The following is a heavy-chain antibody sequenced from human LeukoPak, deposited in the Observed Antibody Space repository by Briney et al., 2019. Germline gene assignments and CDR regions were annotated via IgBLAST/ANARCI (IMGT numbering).Heavy chain of an antibody. Sequence: ASVKVSCKVSGHTLTEFSMEWVRQARGKGLEWMGGFDPERGETIYAQKFQGRITMTEDTSTDTAYMELSSLTSEDTAVYYCATGSIVYDYWGQGTLVTVSS. V-gene: IGHV1-24*01. D-gene: IGHD2-21*01. CDR3: ATGSIVYDY. J-gene: IGHJ4*02. CDR1: GHTLTEFS. CDR2: FDPERGET.